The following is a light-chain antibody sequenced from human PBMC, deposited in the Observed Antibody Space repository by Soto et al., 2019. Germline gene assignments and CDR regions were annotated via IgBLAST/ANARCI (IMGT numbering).Light chain of an antibody. CDR1: SSDVGGYNY. CDR2: DVS. V-gene: IGLV2-14*01. J-gene: IGLJ1*01. Sequence: QSVLTQPASVPGSPGQSITISCTGTSSDVGGYNYVSWYQQHPGKAPKLMIYDVSNRPSGVSNRFSGSKSGNTASLTISGLQAEDEADYYCSSYTSSSNYVFGTGTKATVL. CDR3: SSYTSSSNYV.